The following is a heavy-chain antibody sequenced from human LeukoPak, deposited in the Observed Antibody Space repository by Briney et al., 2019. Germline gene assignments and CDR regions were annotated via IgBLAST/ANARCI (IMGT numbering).Heavy chain of an antibody. J-gene: IGHJ5*02. V-gene: IGHV4-59*01. Sequence: SETLPLTCTVSGGSISSYFWSWIRQFPGEGLEWIGYIFYSGSTNYNPSLKSRVSMSVDTSKNQFSLKLSSVTAADTAVYYCARGSYTSGGNTFKFDPWGQGTLVTVSS. CDR2: IFYSGST. D-gene: IGHD6-19*01. CDR1: GGSISSYF. CDR3: ARGSYTSGGNTFKFDP.